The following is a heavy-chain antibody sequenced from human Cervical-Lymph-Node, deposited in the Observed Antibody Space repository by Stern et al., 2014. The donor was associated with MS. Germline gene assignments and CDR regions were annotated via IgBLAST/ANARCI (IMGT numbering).Heavy chain of an antibody. Sequence: EVQLVESGGGLVQPGRSLRLSCVVSGFRFDDYAMHWVRQAPGKGLEWVSGISWNSRSIDYADSVKGRFTISRDNAKNSLYLQMNSLTGEDTALYFCTRTSGYYQNYHYRGMDVWGQGTTVSVSS. CDR2: ISWNSRSI. J-gene: IGHJ6*02. CDR1: GFRFDDYA. CDR3: TRTSGYYQNYHYRGMDV. V-gene: IGHV3-9*01. D-gene: IGHD3-22*01.